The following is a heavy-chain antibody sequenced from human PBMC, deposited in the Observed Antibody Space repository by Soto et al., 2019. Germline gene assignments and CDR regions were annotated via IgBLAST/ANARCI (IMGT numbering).Heavy chain of an antibody. CDR3: ARVASSVQAANGFAESYYYMDV. Sequence: QVQLVQSGAEVKKPGASVKVSCKASGYTFTSYGISWVRQAPGQGLEWMGWISAYNGNTNYAQKLQGRVTMTTDTSTSTAYMELRSLRSDDTAVYYRARVASSVQAANGFAESYYYMDVWGIGTTVTVSS. CDR1: GYTFTSYG. CDR2: ISAYNGNT. D-gene: IGHD2-15*01. J-gene: IGHJ6*03. V-gene: IGHV1-18*01.